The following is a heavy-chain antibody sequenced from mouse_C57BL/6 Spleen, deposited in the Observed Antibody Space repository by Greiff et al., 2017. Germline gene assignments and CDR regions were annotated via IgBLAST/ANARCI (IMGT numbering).Heavy chain of an antibody. Sequence: EVKLVESGPELVKPGASVKISCKASGYTFTDYYMNWVKQSHGKSLEWIGDINPNNGGTSYNQKFKGKATLTVDKSSSTAYMELRSLTSEDSAVYYCAKIYYDYDDVWGTGTTVTVSS. CDR1: GYTFTDYY. D-gene: IGHD2-4*01. V-gene: IGHV1-26*01. CDR2: INPNNGGT. J-gene: IGHJ1*03. CDR3: AKIYYDYDDV.